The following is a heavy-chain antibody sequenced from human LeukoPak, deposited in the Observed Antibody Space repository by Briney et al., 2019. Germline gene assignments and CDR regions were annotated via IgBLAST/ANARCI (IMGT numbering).Heavy chain of an antibody. CDR3: ARAQPESMITFGGVIVISPPTFDY. V-gene: IGHV7-4-1*02. CDR2: INTNTGNP. J-gene: IGHJ4*02. D-gene: IGHD3-16*02. Sequence: ASVKVSCKASGYTFTSYAMNWVRQAPGQGLEWMGWINTNTGNPTYAQGFTGRFVFSLDTSVSTAYLQISSLKAEDTAVYYCARAQPESMITFGGVIVISPPTFDYWGQGTLVTVSS. CDR1: GYTFTSYA.